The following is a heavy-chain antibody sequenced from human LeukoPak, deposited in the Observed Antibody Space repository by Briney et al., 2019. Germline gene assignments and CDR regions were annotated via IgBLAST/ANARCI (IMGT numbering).Heavy chain of an antibody. Sequence: GGYLRLSYAAAGFTFSSYAMSWVREAPGKGREWVSAVIGSGDRTIYPDSLKGRFSISRDNSKIMVSLQIDSLKAEDAALYYCAKELWEGSGYVDYWGQGILVTVSS. CDR3: AKELWEGSGYVDY. D-gene: IGHD3-3*01. J-gene: IGHJ4*02. CDR2: VIGSGDRT. CDR1: GFTFSSYA. V-gene: IGHV3-23*01.